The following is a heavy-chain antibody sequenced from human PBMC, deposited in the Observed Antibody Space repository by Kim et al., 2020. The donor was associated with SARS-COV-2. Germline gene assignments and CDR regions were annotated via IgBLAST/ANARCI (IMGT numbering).Heavy chain of an antibody. D-gene: IGHD3-10*01. J-gene: IGHJ4*02. CDR1: GGSIGSYF. Sequence: SETLSLTCTVSGGSIGSYFWSWIRQPPGKGLEWIGYIYYSGSTNYNPSLKSRVTISVDTSKNQFSLKLSSVTATDTAVYYCARRGSGSWSFDYWGQGTL. CDR2: IYYSGST. V-gene: IGHV4-59*01. CDR3: ARRGSGSWSFDY.